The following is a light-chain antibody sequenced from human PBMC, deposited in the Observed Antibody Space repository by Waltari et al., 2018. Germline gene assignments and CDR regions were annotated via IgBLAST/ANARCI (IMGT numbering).Light chain of an antibody. V-gene: IGLV3-25*03. CDR2: KDK. Sequence: FVLTQPPSVSVSPGQTSRTRCSGETRSSQYCYWYQQRPGQPPLLLIFKDKERHSGIPERFSGSSSGTTVTLTITSVQAEDEADYFCQSADTSIANVVFGGGTKLTVL. CDR1: TRSSQY. J-gene: IGLJ3*02. CDR3: QSADTSIANVV.